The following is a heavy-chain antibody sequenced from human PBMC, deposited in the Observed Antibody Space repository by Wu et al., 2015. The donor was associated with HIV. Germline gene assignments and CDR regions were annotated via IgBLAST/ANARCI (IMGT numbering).Heavy chain of an antibody. V-gene: IGHV1-24*01. CDR3: ATESLFKYCSSTSCSTLHY. Sequence: QVQLVQSGAEVKKPGASVKVSCKVSGYTLTELSMHWVRQAPGKGLEWMGGFDPEDGETIYAQKFQGRVTMTEDTSTDTACMELSSLRSEDTAVYYCATESLFKYCSSTSCSTLHYWGQGTLVTVSS. CDR1: GYTLTELS. J-gene: IGHJ4*02. D-gene: IGHD2-2*01. CDR2: FDPEDGET.